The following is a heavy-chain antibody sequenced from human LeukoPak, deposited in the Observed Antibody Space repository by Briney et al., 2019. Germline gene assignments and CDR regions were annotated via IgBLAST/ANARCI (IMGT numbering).Heavy chain of an antibody. CDR3: ARGPFIAVAKRLWYFDL. CDR2: INHSGST. Sequence: PSETLSLTCAVYGGSFSGYYWSWIRQPPGKGLEWIGEINHSGSTNYNPSLKSRVTISVDTSKNQFSLKLSSVTAADTAAYYCARGPFIAVAKRLWYFDLWGRGTLVTVSS. CDR1: GGSFSGYY. J-gene: IGHJ2*01. V-gene: IGHV4-34*01. D-gene: IGHD6-19*01.